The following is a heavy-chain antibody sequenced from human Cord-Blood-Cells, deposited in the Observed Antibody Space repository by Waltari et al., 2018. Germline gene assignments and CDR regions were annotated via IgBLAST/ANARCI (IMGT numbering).Heavy chain of an antibody. J-gene: IGHJ3*02. CDR2: IYTSGST. D-gene: IGHD6-19*01. CDR3: ARSYSRGRGAWGAWDI. V-gene: IGHV4-4*07. CDR1: GGSISSYY. Sequence: QVQLQESGPGLVKPSETLSLTCTVSGGSISSYYWSWHRQPAGKGLEWIGRIYTSGSTNYNPSLKSRVTMSVDTSKNQFSLKLSSVTAADTAVYYCARSYSRGRGAWGAWDIWGQGTMVTVSS.